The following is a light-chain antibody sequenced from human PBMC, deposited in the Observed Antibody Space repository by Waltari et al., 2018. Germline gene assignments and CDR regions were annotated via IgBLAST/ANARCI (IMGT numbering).Light chain of an antibody. CDR3: QHYVRLPAT. CDR1: QSVAGT. Sequence: EIVLTQSPATLSLPQGERATLPCRASQSVAGTVAWYQQKPGQAPRLLLYGASIRAPGTPGRFSGTGSGTDFSLTISRLEPEDFAVYYCQHYVRLPATFGQGTKVEIK. J-gene: IGKJ1*01. CDR2: GAS. V-gene: IGKV3-20*01.